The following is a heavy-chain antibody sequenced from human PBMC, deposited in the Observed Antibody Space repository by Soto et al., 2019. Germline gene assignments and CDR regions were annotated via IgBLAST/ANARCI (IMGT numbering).Heavy chain of an antibody. CDR2: IYYSGST. Sequence: SETLSLTCTVSGGSISSSSYYWGWIRQPPGKGLEWIGSIYYSGSTYYNPSLKSRVTISVDTSKNQFSLKLSSVTAADTAVYYCARHLGCSSGWRQRGNFDYWGQGTLVTVSS. V-gene: IGHV4-39*01. J-gene: IGHJ4*02. CDR3: ARHLGCSSGWRQRGNFDY. D-gene: IGHD6-19*01. CDR1: GGSISSSSYY.